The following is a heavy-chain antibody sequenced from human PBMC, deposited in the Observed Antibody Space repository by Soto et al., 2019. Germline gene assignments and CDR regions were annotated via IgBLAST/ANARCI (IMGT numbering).Heavy chain of an antibody. CDR1: GYSFTSYW. D-gene: IGHD2-8*01. Sequence: GESLKISCKGSGYSFTSYWIGWVRQMPGKGLEWMGIIYPGDSDTRYSPSFQGRFIISRDTSKNTLFLQMTSLRPEDTAVYHCARGFCANRVCYYFFDLWGPGALVTVSS. CDR3: ARGFCANRVCYYFFDL. CDR2: IYPGDSDT. V-gene: IGHV5-51*01. J-gene: IGHJ4*02.